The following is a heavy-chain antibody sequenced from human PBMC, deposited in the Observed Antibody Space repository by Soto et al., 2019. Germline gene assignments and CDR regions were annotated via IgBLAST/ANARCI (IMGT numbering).Heavy chain of an antibody. CDR3: ARGAGITMVRGVSLFDY. CDR1: GYTFTSYD. Sequence: ASVKLSCKASGYTFTSYDINWVRQATGQGLEWMGWMNPNSGNTGYAQKFQGRVTMTRNTSISTAYMELSSLRSEDTAVYYCARGAGITMVRGVSLFDYWGQGTLVTVSS. J-gene: IGHJ4*02. D-gene: IGHD3-10*01. V-gene: IGHV1-8*02. CDR2: MNPNSGNT.